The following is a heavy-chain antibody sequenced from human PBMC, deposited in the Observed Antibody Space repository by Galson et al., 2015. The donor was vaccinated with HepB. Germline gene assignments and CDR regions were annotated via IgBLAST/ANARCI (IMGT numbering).Heavy chain of an antibody. Sequence: SGYKFTDNGISWVRQASGQGLEWLGWISANSGNTNFAQRLQGRVTMTRDTSTSTAYMELRRLRSDDTAVYYCARDRSHSLDFWGQGTLVTVSS. CDR3: ARDRSHSLDF. J-gene: IGHJ4*02. CDR1: GYKFTDNG. D-gene: IGHD6-6*01. CDR2: ISANSGNT. V-gene: IGHV1-18*04.